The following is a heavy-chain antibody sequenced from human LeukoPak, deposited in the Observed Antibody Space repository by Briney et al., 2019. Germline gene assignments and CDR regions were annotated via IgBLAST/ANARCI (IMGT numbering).Heavy chain of an antibody. J-gene: IGHJ4*02. Sequence: GGSLRLSCAVSGFTFSAHNMHWVRQAPGKGLDWVAFVRYDGNNPYYSASVKGRFTISRDNSKNTVLLQMNNLRPEDAAVYYCARGSRYGDYPYYCDFWGQGTLVTVSS. CDR3: ARGSRYGDYPYYCDF. CDR1: GFTFSAHN. V-gene: IGHV3-30*04. CDR2: VRYDGNNP. D-gene: IGHD4-17*01.